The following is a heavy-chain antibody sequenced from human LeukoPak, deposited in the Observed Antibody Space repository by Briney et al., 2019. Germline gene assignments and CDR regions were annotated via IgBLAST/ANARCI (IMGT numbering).Heavy chain of an antibody. J-gene: IGHJ4*02. V-gene: IGHV3-9*01. CDR2: ISWNSGSI. Sequence: GGSLRLSCAASGFTFDDYAMHWVRQAPGKGLEWVSGISWNSGSIGYADSVKGRFTISRDNAKNSLYLQMNSLRAEDTALYYCAKGKSGSGKLNFDYWGQGTLVTVSS. CDR1: GFTFDDYA. D-gene: IGHD3-10*01. CDR3: AKGKSGSGKLNFDY.